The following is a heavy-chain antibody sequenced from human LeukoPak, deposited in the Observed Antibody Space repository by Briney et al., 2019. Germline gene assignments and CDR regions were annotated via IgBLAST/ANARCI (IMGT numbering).Heavy chain of an antibody. D-gene: IGHD4-23*01. J-gene: IGHJ4*02. V-gene: IGHV3-53*01. CDR1: GFAVGSSY. CDR2: LYSGGTT. Sequence: PGGSLRLSCAASGFAVGSSYMSWVRQAPGKGLEWISVLYSGGTTYYADSVEGRFTISRDNSNNTLLLQMNSLRVEDTAVYYCARGVRWHDFDSWGQGTLVTV. CDR3: ARGVRWHDFDS.